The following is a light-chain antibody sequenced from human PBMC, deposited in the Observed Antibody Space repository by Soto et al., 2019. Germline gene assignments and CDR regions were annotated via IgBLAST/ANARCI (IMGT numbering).Light chain of an antibody. J-gene: IGKJ3*01. V-gene: IGKV3-11*01. CDR1: QSVSSY. CDR3: QQRSNWPN. Sequence: EIVMTQSPATLSLSPVEIAKLYCSASQSVSSYLAWYQPTPGQAPRLLIYDASSRATGIPARFSGSGSGTDFTLTISSLEPEDFAVYYCQQRSNWPNFGPGTKGDI. CDR2: DAS.